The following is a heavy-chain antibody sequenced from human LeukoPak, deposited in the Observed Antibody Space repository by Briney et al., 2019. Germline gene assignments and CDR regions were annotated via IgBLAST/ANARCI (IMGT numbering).Heavy chain of an antibody. CDR2: INHSGST. CDR3: ARYYYGSASYYQRGYFDY. D-gene: IGHD3-10*01. CDR1: GGSFSGYY. J-gene: IGHJ4*02. V-gene: IGHV4-34*01. Sequence: PSETLSLTCAVYGGSFSGYYWSWIRQPPGKGLEWIGEINHSGSTNYNPSLTSRVTISVDTSKNQFSLKLSSVTAADTAVYYCARYYYGSASYYQRGYFDYWGQGTLVTVSS.